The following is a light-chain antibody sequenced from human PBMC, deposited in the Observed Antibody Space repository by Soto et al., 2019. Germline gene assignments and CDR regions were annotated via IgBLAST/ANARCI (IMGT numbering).Light chain of an antibody. CDR1: SDDVGGYNY. J-gene: IGLJ2*01. V-gene: IGLV2-11*01. CDR3: SSYAGNYTLV. CDR2: DVS. Sequence: QSALTQPRSVSGSPGQSVTLSCTGTSDDVGGYNYVSWYQEHPGKAPKLMIYDVSKRPSGVPNRFSGSKSGNTASLTISGLQADDEAHYHCSSYAGNYTLVFGGGTKVTVL.